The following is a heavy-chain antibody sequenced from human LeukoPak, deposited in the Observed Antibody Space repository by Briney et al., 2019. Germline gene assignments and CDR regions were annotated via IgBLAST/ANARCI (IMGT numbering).Heavy chain of an antibody. V-gene: IGHV4-59*12. Sequence: PSETLSLTCTVSGGSFSSYYRSWIRQPPGKGLEWIGYIYYSGSTNYNPSLKSRVTISVDTSKNQFSLKLSSVTAADTAVYYCAREGHGLSGELSFDYWGQGTLVTVSS. CDR2: IYYSGST. CDR1: GGSFSSYY. J-gene: IGHJ4*02. CDR3: AREGHGLSGELSFDY. D-gene: IGHD3-10*02.